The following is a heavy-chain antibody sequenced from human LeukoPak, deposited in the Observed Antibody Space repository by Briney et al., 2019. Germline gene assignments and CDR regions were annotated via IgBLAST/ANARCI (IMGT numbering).Heavy chain of an antibody. J-gene: IGHJ4*02. Sequence: GGSLRLSCVVSGFTFSTYNMNWVRQAPGKGLEWVSSISTSHNYICYADSVTGRFTISRDNARNSLYLQMNSLRAEDTAVYYCARAVAGYYFDYWGQGTLVTVSS. CDR1: GFTFSTYN. CDR2: ISTSHNYI. CDR3: ARAVAGYYFDY. V-gene: IGHV3-21*04. D-gene: IGHD6-19*01.